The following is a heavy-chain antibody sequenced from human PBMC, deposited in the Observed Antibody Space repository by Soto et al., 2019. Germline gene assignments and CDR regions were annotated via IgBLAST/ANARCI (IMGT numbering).Heavy chain of an antibody. CDR3: AISQDRGGRTTFIY. V-gene: IGHV3-9*01. CDR1: RSTVDDNA. Sequence: SLTLSCADSRSTVDDNAVPSVRQAPDKGLEWVSSINWKSDIGYADSVKGRFTSARDNAENTLYLQMNSLRAEDTALYYCAISQDRGGRTTFIYWGQGTQVTVSS. CDR2: INWKSDI. J-gene: IGHJ4*02. D-gene: IGHD3-16*01.